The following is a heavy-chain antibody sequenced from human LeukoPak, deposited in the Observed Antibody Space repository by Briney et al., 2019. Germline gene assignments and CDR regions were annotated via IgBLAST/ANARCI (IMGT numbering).Heavy chain of an antibody. CDR1: GDSIRSGSHY. J-gene: IGHJ2*01. V-gene: IGHV4-39*01. CDR3: ARRKDYYDSRGFPAEWYYDP. CDR2: IHYGGST. Sequence: SETLSLTCTVSGDSIRSGSHYWGWIRQPPGKGLEWIGSIHYGGSTFYSPSLKSRLTISVDTSTNQIFLKLSSVTAADTATYYCARRKDYYDSRGFPAEWYYDPWGRGTLVSVSS. D-gene: IGHD3-22*01.